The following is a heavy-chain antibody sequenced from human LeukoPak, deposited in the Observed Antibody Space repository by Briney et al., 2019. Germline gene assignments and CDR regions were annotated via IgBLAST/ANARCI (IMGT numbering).Heavy chain of an antibody. CDR3: ARHVLAWGGGVDV. Sequence: SETLSLTCAVYGGSFSGYYWSWIRQPPGKGLEWIGEINHSGSTNYNPSLKSRVTISVDTSKNQFSLKLSSVTAADTAVYYCARHVLAWGGGVDVWGQGTTVTVSS. CDR2: INHSGST. J-gene: IGHJ6*02. CDR1: GGSFSGYY. V-gene: IGHV4-34*01. D-gene: IGHD3-3*02.